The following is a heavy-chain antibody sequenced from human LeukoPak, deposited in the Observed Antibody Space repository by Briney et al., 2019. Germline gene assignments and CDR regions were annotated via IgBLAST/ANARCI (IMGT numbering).Heavy chain of an antibody. CDR1: GYTFTSYD. V-gene: IGHV1-2*02. CDR2: INPNSGGT. J-gene: IGHJ6*03. D-gene: IGHD3-10*01. CDR3: ARGIWFGAFYYMDV. Sequence: ASVKVSCKASGYTFTSYDINWVRQATGQGLEWMGWINPNSGGTNYAQKFQGRVTMTRDTSISTAYMELSRLRSDDTAVYYCARGIWFGAFYYMDVWGKGTTVTVSS.